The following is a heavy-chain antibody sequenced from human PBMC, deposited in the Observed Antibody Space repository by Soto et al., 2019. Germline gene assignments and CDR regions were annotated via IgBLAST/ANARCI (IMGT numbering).Heavy chain of an antibody. CDR1: GGTFSSYA. Sequence: QVQLVQSGAEVKKPGSSVKVSCKASGGTFSSYAISWVRQAPGQGLECMGGIIPIFGTANYAQKFQGRVTITADESTSTAYMELSSLRSEDTAVYYCAGRSHGGQPDNNWFDPWGQGTLVTVSS. CDR2: IIPIFGTA. CDR3: AGRSHGGQPDNNWFDP. V-gene: IGHV1-69*01. D-gene: IGHD5-18*01. J-gene: IGHJ5*02.